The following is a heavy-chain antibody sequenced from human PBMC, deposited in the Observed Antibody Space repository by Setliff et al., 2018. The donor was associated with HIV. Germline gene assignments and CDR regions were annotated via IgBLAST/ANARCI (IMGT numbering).Heavy chain of an antibody. CDR2: IHTSGST. CDR3: ARDRIEVVVDGPHDVFDV. V-gene: IGHV4-4*07. J-gene: IGHJ3*01. Sequence: SETLSLTCTVSGGSINTYYWSWIRQPAGKGLEWIGRIHTSGSTNYNPSLTSRVTLSVDTSKNQFFLKLTSLSAADTAVYYCARDRIEVVVDGPHDVFDVWGRGTTVTVSS. CDR1: GGSINTYY. D-gene: IGHD2-15*01.